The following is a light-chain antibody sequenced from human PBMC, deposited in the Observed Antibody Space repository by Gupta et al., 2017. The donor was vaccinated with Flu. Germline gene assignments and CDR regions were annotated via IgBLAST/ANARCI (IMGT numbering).Light chain of an antibody. Sequence: EIVLTQSPVTLSLSPGERATLSCRASQFVSSTYLAWYQQKPGQAPRLLIYGASNRATGTPDRFAGSGSGTDFTLDISRPEPEDFAVYYCHQFGRSPWTFGQGTNVEVK. CDR2: GAS. V-gene: IGKV3-20*01. CDR1: QFVSSTY. J-gene: IGKJ1*01. CDR3: HQFGRSPWT.